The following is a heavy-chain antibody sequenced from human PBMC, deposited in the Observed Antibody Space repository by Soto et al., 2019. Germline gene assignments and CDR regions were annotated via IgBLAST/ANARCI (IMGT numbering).Heavy chain of an antibody. Sequence: SETMSLTCAVSGGSTSSSNWWSWVRQPPGKGLEWIGEIYHSGSTIYNPSLKSRVTISVDKSKNQFSLKLSSVTAADTAVYYCAREPGAYDAFDIWGQGTMVTVSS. V-gene: IGHV4-4*02. CDR2: IYHSGST. J-gene: IGHJ3*02. CDR1: GGSTSSSNW. CDR3: AREPGAYDAFDI. D-gene: IGHD3-10*01.